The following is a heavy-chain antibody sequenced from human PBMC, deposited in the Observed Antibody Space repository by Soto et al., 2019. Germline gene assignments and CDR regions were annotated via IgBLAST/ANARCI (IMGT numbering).Heavy chain of an antibody. CDR1: GFTFSHYY. J-gene: IGHJ6*03. Sequence: GSLRLSCAASGFTFSHYYWTWIRQPPGKSLEWIGYTYYSGSTNYNPSLKSRVTISVDTSKNQISLRVNSVTAADTAVYYCATGHSYMDVWGKGTTVTVSS. CDR2: TYYSGST. CDR3: ATGHSYMDV. V-gene: IGHV4-59*08.